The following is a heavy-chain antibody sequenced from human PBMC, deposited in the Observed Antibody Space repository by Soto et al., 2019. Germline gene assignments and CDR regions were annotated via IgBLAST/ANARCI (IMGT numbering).Heavy chain of an antibody. D-gene: IGHD5-12*01. J-gene: IGHJ4*02. Sequence: SETLSLTCTVYGVSISSSYWSWIRQSPGTGLEWIGYIYYTGTTNYNPSLKRRVTISLDTAKNQFSLNVNSLTTADTAVYFCARGGNRYSNTASGVGGFDFWGQGTLVTVSS. CDR1: GVSISSSY. CDR2: IYYTGTT. CDR3: ARGGNRYSNTASGVGGFDF. V-gene: IGHV4-59*01.